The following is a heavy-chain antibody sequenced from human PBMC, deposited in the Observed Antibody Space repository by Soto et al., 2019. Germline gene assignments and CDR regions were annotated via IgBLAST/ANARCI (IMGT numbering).Heavy chain of an antibody. D-gene: IGHD3-3*01. Sequence: PGGSLRLSCAASGFTFSSYAMSWVRQAPGKGLEWVSAISGSGGSTYYADSVKGRFTISRDNSKNTLYLQMNSLRAEDTAVYYCAKEPFSLWSGYYNWFDPWGQGTLVTVSS. J-gene: IGHJ5*02. V-gene: IGHV3-23*01. CDR2: ISGSGGST. CDR1: GFTFSSYA. CDR3: AKEPFSLWSGYYNWFDP.